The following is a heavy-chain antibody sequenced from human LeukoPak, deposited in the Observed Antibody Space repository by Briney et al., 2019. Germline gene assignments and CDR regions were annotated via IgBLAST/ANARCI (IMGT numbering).Heavy chain of an antibody. V-gene: IGHV4-59*01. CDR2: IYYGGST. D-gene: IGHD3-10*01. CDR3: VRCDFGSGSYYSYFDY. Sequence: SETLSLTCTVSGGPINSYSWSWIRQPPGKGLEWIGYIYYGGSTTYNPSLKSRVTMSLDTSKKQFSLKLSSVTAADTAVYYCVRCDFGSGSYYSYFDYWGQGTLVTVSS. CDR1: GGPINSYS. J-gene: IGHJ4*02.